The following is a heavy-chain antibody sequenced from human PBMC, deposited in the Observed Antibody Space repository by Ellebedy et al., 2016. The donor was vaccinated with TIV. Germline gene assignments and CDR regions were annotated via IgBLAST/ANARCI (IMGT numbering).Heavy chain of an antibody. CDR3: AREGVVRGLVY. D-gene: IGHD3-10*01. CDR1: GFTFSSYS. CDR2: ISSSSSTI. Sequence: GESLKISCAASGFTFSSYSMNWVRQAPGKGLEWVSYISSSSSTIYYADSVKGRFTISRDNAKNSLYLQMNSLRAEDTAVYYCAREGVVRGLVYWGQGTLVTVSS. J-gene: IGHJ4*02. V-gene: IGHV3-48*04.